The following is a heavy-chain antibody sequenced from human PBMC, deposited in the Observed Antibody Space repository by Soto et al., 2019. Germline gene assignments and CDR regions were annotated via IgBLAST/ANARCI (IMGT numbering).Heavy chain of an antibody. V-gene: IGHV4-34*01. J-gene: IGHJ4*02. CDR2: IPPGGNI. D-gene: IGHD5-12*01. Sequence: QVQLQQWGAGLLKPSETLSLPCVVYGGSLSGYHWTWIRQPPGKGLEWIGEIPPGGNINPNPSLKVRVTMSLDMSKNQFSLKVTSVTAADTAVYYCARYGFSAYDARNDYWGQGTRVIVSS. CDR3: ARYGFSAYDARNDY. CDR1: GGSLSGYH.